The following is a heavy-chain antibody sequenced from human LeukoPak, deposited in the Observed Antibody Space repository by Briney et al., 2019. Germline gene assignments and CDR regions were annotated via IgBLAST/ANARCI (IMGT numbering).Heavy chain of an antibody. Sequence: GGSLRLSCAASGFTFSSYAMSWVRQAPGKGLEWVSAISGSGGSTYYADSMKGRFTISRDNAKNSQYLQMNSLRAEDTAVYYCARADWDTAMIDYWGQGTLVTVSS. V-gene: IGHV3-23*01. J-gene: IGHJ4*02. CDR2: ISGSGGST. D-gene: IGHD5-18*01. CDR3: ARADWDTAMIDY. CDR1: GFTFSSYA.